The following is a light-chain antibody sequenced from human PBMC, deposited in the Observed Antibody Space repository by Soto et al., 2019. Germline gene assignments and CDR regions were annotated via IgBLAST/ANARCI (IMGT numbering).Light chain of an antibody. Sequence: QSVLTQPPSVSGAPGQRVTISCTGSSSSIGAGYDVHWYQQLPGTAPKLLIYGDNNRPSGVPDRFSGSKSGTSASLAITGLQADDEADYYCQSYDSSLSGRYVFGTGTKVTVL. CDR2: GDN. V-gene: IGLV1-40*01. J-gene: IGLJ1*01. CDR3: QSYDSSLSGRYV. CDR1: SSSIGAGYD.